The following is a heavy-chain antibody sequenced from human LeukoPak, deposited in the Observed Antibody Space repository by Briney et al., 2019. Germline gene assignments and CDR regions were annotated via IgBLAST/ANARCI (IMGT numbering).Heavy chain of an antibody. CDR2: IYTSGST. V-gene: IGHV4-4*07. Sequence: PSETLSLTCTVSGGSISSYYWSWIRQPAGKGLEWIGRIYTSGSTNYNPSLKSRVTISVDTSKNQFSLKLSSVTAADTAIYYCAGARWLQLPGFWGQGTLVTVSS. CDR1: GGSISSYY. CDR3: AGARWLQLPGF. D-gene: IGHD5-24*01. J-gene: IGHJ4*02.